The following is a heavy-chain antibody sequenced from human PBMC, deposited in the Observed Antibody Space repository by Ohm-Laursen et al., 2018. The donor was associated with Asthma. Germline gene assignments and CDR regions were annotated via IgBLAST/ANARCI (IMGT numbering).Heavy chain of an antibody. CDR1: GGSFNTYV. Sequence: GASVKVSCKFLGGSFNTYVIGWVRQAPGQGLEWMGGINSVFGTTTYAQKFQGRVTITADESTSTVYMELSSLRSEDTAVYYCARKAGSCISSTCYSLDFWGQGTLITVSS. CDR3: ARKAGSCISSTCYSLDF. J-gene: IGHJ4*02. CDR2: INSVFGTT. V-gene: IGHV1-69*13. D-gene: IGHD2-15*01.